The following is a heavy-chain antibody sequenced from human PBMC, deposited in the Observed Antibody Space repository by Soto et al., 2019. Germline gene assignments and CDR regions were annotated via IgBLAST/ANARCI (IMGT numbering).Heavy chain of an antibody. CDR1: GGSISSGGYY. CDR3: ARGYCSSTSCYLGGGGYGMDV. V-gene: IGHV4-31*03. CDR2: IYYSGST. Sequence: QVQLQESGPGLVKPSQTLSLTCTVSGGSISSGGYYWSWIRQHPGKGLEWIGYIYYSGSTYYNPSPKSRVTISVDTSKNQFSLKLSSVTAADTAVYYCARGYCSSTSCYLGGGGYGMDVWGQGTTVTVSS. J-gene: IGHJ6*02. D-gene: IGHD2-2*01.